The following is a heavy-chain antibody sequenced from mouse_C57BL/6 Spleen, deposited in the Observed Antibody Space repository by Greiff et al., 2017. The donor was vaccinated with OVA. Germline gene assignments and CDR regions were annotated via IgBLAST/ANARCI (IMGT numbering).Heavy chain of an antibody. V-gene: IGHV2-6-1*01. D-gene: IGHD1-1*01. CDR2: IWSDGST. Sequence: VKLVESGPGLVAPSQSLSITCTVSGFSLTSYGVHWVRQPPGKGLEWLVVIWSDGSTTYNSALKSRLSISKDNSKSQVFLKMNSLQTDDTAMYYCARHRGYYGSRDAMDYWGQGTSVTVSS. J-gene: IGHJ4*01. CDR3: ARHRGYYGSRDAMDY. CDR1: GFSLTSYG.